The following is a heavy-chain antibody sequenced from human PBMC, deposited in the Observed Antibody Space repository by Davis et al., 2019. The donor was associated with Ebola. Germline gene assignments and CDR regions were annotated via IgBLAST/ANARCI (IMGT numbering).Heavy chain of an antibody. D-gene: IGHD4-11*01. V-gene: IGHV1-69*10. Sequence: SVKVSCKPSGDSFSNYVVSWVRQAPGQGPEWMAGIIPVFGIASYARKFRGRVTISVDKSTTSVDMVLTSLTPEDTAVYYCVRGAERLTKMTEEDFFFFYLPVWGNGTAVTVS. J-gene: IGHJ6*03. CDR2: IIPVFGIA. CDR1: GDSFSNYV. CDR3: VRGAERLTKMTEEDFFFFYLPV.